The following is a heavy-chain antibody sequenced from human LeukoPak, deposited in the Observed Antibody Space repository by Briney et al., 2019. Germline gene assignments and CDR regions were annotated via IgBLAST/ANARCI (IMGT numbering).Heavy chain of an antibody. Sequence: GGSLRLSCTASGFSFDDHAMHWVRQAPGKGLEWLSGISWNSGVIRYADSVEGRFTISRDNAKNSLYLQMNSLRAEDMALYYCAKDQGATYFYYMDVWGKGTTVAVSS. J-gene: IGHJ6*03. CDR3: AKDQGATYFYYMDV. V-gene: IGHV3-9*03. CDR2: ISWNSGVI. CDR1: GFSFDDHA.